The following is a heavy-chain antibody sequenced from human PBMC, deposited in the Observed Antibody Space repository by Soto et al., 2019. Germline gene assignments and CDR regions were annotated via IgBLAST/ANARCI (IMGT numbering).Heavy chain of an antibody. V-gene: IGHV1-69*06. D-gene: IGHD3-10*01. CDR3: ASDMDYYHYYGMDV. J-gene: IGHJ6*02. Sequence: QVQLVQSGAEVKKPGSSVKVSCRASGGISTSHSISWIRQAPGQGLQWMGGIIHLFGRGNHAQQFQDRLTITADKSTSTVYMELSSLRLTDTAVDYCASDMDYYHYYGMDVWGQGTTVTVSS. CDR2: IIHLFGRG. CDR1: GGISTSHS.